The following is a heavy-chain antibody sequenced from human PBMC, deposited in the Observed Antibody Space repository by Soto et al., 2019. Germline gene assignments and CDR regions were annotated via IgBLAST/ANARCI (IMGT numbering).Heavy chain of an antibody. CDR3: ARGNSSSSGGYYYYYMDV. CDR2: ISSSSSTI. J-gene: IGHJ6*03. D-gene: IGHD6-6*01. Sequence: EVQLVESGGGLVQPGGSLRLSCAASGFTFSSYSMNWVRQAPGKGLEWVSYISSSSSTIYYADSVKGRFTISRDNAKNSLYLQMNGLRAEDTAVYYWARGNSSSSGGYYYYYMDVWGKGTTVTVSS. CDR1: GFTFSSYS. V-gene: IGHV3-48*01.